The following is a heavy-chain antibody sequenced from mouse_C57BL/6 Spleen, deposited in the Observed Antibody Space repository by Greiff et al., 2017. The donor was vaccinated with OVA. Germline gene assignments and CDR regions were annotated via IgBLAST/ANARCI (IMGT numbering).Heavy chain of an antibody. CDR3: ARKLVYYFDY. Sequence: EVKLQESGPGLVKPSQSLSLTCSVTGYSITSGYYWNWIRQFPGNKLEWMGYISYDGSNNYNPSLKNRISITRDTSKNQFFLKLNSVTTEDTATYYCARKLVYYFDYWGQGTTLTVSS. CDR2: ISYDGSN. V-gene: IGHV3-6*01. CDR1: GYSITSGYY. J-gene: IGHJ2*01. D-gene: IGHD4-1*01.